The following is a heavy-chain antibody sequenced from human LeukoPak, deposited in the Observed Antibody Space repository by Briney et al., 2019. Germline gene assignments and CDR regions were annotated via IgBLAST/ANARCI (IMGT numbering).Heavy chain of an antibody. Sequence: GRSLRLSCAASGFTFSGYAMHWVRQAPGKGLEWLTVISTDGNDKHYADSVKGRFTVSRDNSKNTLFLQMNNLRTEDTAVYYCAKDKSVSADYYFDYWGQGTLVTVSS. V-gene: IGHV3-30*04. CDR2: ISTDGNDK. J-gene: IGHJ4*02. CDR1: GFTFSGYA. D-gene: IGHD5/OR15-5a*01. CDR3: AKDKSVSADYYFDY.